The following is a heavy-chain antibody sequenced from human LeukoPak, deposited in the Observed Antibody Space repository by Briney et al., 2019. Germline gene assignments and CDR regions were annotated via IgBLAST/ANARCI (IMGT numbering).Heavy chain of an antibody. D-gene: IGHD5-18*01. CDR1: GGSISSYY. CDR3: ARLGYSYGFPPDAFDI. Sequence: SETLSLTCTVSGGSISSYYWSWIRQPPGEGLEWIGYIYYSGSTNYNPSLKSRVTISVDTSKNQFSLKLSSVTAADTAVYYCARLGYSYGFPPDAFDIWGQGTMVTVSS. CDR2: IYYSGST. J-gene: IGHJ3*02. V-gene: IGHV4-59*08.